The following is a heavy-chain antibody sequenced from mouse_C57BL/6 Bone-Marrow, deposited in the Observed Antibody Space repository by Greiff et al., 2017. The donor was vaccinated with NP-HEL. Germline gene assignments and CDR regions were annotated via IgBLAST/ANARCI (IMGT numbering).Heavy chain of an antibody. CDR3: AREESCYCNCGAMDY. V-gene: IGHV1-81*01. Sequence: VQLQQSGAELARPGASVKLSCKASGYTFTSYGISWVKQRTGQGLEWIGEIYPRSGNTYYNAKFKGKATLTADTSSSTAYMELRSLTSEDSAVYFCAREESCYCNCGAMDYWGQGTSVTVSS. CDR2: IYPRSGNT. D-gene: IGHD2-10*01. J-gene: IGHJ4*01. CDR1: GYTFTSYG.